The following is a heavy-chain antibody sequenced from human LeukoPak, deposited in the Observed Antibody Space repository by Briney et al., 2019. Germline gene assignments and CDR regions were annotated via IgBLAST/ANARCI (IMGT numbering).Heavy chain of an antibody. CDR3: ARASFGDPGYMDV. Sequence: SETLSLTCTVSGGSISSYYWSWIRQPPGKALEWIGYIYYSGSTNYNPSLKSRVTISVDTSKNQFSLKPSSVTAADTAVYYCARASFGDPGYMDVWGKGTTVTISS. D-gene: IGHD2/OR15-2a*01. J-gene: IGHJ6*03. CDR1: GGSISSYY. CDR2: IYYSGST. V-gene: IGHV4-59*01.